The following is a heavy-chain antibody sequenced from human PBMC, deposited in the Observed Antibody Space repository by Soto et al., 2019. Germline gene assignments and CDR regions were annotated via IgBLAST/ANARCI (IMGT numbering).Heavy chain of an antibody. D-gene: IGHD2-21*01. J-gene: IGHJ3*01. CDR1: GFTFSDYY. Sequence: QPQLVESGGGLVKPGGSLRLSCEASGFTFSDYYMSWIRQAPGKGPEWLSYIKGSGSRILYADSVRGRFTISRDNARNSVYLQMNSLRADDTAVYYCARGDGAFDLWGQGTKVFVSS. CDR2: IKGSGSRI. CDR3: ARGDGAFDL. V-gene: IGHV3-11*01.